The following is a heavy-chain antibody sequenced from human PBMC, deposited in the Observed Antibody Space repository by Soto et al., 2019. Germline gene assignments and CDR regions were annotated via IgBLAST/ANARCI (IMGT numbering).Heavy chain of an antibody. CDR3: ARGLLEAGDWDYYSGMDA. D-gene: IGHD2-15*01. J-gene: IGHJ6*02. Sequence: SETLSLTCAVSGGSISSSTWWCWVHQPRGKGPEWTGEIYHSGSTNYTPSLKSRVTISVDKSNHQFSLKLSSVTAADTAVYYCARGLLEAGDWDYYSGMDAWGQGTPVTVSS. CDR1: GGSISSSTW. CDR2: IYHSGST. V-gene: IGHV4-4*02.